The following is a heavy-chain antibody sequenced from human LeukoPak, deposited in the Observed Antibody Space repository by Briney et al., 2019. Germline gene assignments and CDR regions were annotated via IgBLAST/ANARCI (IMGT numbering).Heavy chain of an antibody. CDR3: ARLPVDTAMVTYDY. J-gene: IGHJ4*02. Sequence: SETLPLTCAVSGGSISSSNWWSWVRQPPGKGLEWIGEIYHSGSTNYNPSLKSRVTISVDKSKNQFSLKLSSVTAADTAVYYCARLPVDTAMVTYDYWGQGTLVTVSS. CDR1: GGSISSSNW. CDR2: IYHSGST. V-gene: IGHV4-4*02. D-gene: IGHD5-18*01.